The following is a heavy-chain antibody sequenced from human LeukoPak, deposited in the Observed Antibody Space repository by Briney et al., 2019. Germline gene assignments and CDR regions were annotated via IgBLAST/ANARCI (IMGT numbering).Heavy chain of an antibody. CDR3: ARGYSSLDP. V-gene: IGHV3-23*01. J-gene: IGHJ5*02. CDR1: GFTFSSYA. Sequence: PGGSLRLSCAASGFTFSSYAMGWVRQSPGKGLEWVSGISSTGGSTYYADSVKGRFTISRDNSKNTLYLQMNSLTAEDTAVYYCARGYSSLDPWGQGTLVTVPS. CDR2: ISSTGGST. D-gene: IGHD6-19*01.